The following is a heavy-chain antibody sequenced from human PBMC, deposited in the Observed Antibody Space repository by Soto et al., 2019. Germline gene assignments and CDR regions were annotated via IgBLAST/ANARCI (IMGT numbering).Heavy chain of an antibody. CDR1: GYTFTSYD. CDR2: MNPNSGNT. Sequence: QVQLVQSGAEVKKPGASVKVSCKASGYTFTSYDINWVRQATGQGLEWMGWMNPNSGNTGYAQKFQGRVTMTRNTSISSAYRELSSLRCEDAVVYYCARELAVAGFDYWGQGTLVTVSS. D-gene: IGHD6-19*01. J-gene: IGHJ4*02. CDR3: ARELAVAGFDY. V-gene: IGHV1-8*01.